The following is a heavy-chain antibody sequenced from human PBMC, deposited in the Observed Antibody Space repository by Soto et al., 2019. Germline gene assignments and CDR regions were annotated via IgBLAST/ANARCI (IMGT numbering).Heavy chain of an antibody. V-gene: IGHV1-46*02. D-gene: IGHD4-4*01. CDR1: GYTFNSYD. J-gene: IGHJ6*03. CDR3: ARGSHSNYVTLYYYYYMDV. Sequence: ASVKVSCKASGYTFNSYDMHWVRQAPGQGLEWMGIINPSGGSTSYAQKFQGRVTMTRDTSTSTVYMELSSLRSEDTAVYYCARGSHSNYVTLYYYYYMDVWGKGTTVTVSS. CDR2: INPSGGST.